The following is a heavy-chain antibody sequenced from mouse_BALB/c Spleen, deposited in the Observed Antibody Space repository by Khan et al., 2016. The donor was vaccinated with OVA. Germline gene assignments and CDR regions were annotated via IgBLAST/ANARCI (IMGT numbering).Heavy chain of an antibody. CDR1: GYSITSGYA. V-gene: IGHV3-2*02. J-gene: IGHJ2*01. D-gene: IGHD1-1*01. CDR3: ARGNYYGYYFDY. Sequence: EVQLQESGPGLVKPSQSLSLTCTVTGYSITSGYAWNWIRQFPGNKLEWMGYISNSGVTSYNPYFKSRPTFTRDTSKNQFFLQLPSVTTEDTATYYCARGNYYGYYFDYWGQGTTLTVSS. CDR2: ISNSGVT.